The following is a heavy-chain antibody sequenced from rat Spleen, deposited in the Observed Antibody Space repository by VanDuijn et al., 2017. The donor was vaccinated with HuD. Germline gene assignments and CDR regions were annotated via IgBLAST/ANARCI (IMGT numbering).Heavy chain of an antibody. J-gene: IGHJ1*01. Sequence: QVQLKESGPDLVQSSQTLSLTCTVSGFSLTKYHVSWVRQPPGKGLEWMGVIWTGGSTAFNSLLKSRLIISRDTSKSQVFLKMNSLQTKDTATYYCVRVKPSSSLADWYFDFWGPGTMVTVSS. D-gene: IGHD1-2*01. V-gene: IGHV2-43*01. CDR3: VRVKPSSSLADWYFDF. CDR1: GFSLTKYH. CDR2: IWTGGST.